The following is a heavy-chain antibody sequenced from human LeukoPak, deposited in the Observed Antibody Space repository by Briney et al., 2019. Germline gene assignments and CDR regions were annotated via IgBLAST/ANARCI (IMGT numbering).Heavy chain of an antibody. Sequence: SETLSLTCTVSGGSISSYYWSWIRQPPGKGLEWIGYIYYSGSTNYNPSLKSRVTISVDTSKNQFSLKLSSVTAADTAVYYCARRGYYYDSSHYYYFDYWGQGTLVTVSS. CDR2: IYYSGST. J-gene: IGHJ4*02. V-gene: IGHV4-59*08. CDR1: GGSISSYY. D-gene: IGHD3-22*01. CDR3: ARRGYYYDSSHYYYFDY.